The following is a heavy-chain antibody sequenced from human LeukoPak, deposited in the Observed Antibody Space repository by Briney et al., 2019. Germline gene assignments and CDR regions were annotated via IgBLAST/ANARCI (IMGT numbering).Heavy chain of an antibody. V-gene: IGHV3-66*02. J-gene: IGHJ4*02. CDR3: ASEGGYDFWSGYYRGAFDY. CDR1: GFTFSSNY. Sequence: GGSLRLSCAASGFTFSSNYMSWVRQAPGKGLEWVSVIYSGGSTYYADSVKGRFTISRDNSKNTLYLQMNSLRAEDTAVYYCASEGGYDFWSGYYRGAFDYWGQGTLVTVSS. CDR2: IYSGGST. D-gene: IGHD3-3*01.